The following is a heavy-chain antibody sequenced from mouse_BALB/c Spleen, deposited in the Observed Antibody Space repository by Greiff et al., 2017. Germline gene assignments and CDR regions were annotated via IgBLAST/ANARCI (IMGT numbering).Heavy chain of an antibody. CDR2: ILPGSGNT. J-gene: IGHJ4*01. Sequence: QVQLQQSGAELMKPGASVKISCKATGYTFSSYWIEWVKQRPGHGLEWIGEILPGSGNTKYNEKFKGKATLTADTSSSTAYMQLSSLTSEDSAVYFCARAWLLRGLYAMDYWGQGTSVTVSS. D-gene: IGHD2-3*01. CDR3: ARAWLLRGLYAMDY. V-gene: IGHV1-9*01. CDR1: GYTFSSYW.